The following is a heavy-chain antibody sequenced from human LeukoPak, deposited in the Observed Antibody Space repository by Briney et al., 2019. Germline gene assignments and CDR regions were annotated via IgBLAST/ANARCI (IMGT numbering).Heavy chain of an antibody. CDR3: ARDGIFDI. CDR1: GYTFTAYY. J-gene: IGHJ3*02. CDR2: INPSSGGR. V-gene: IGHV1-2*02. Sequence: ASVKVSCKPSGYTFTAYYIHWVRQAPGQGLEWMGWINPSSGGRDYAQKFQGRVTMTRDTSINKAYMEVSSLRSDDTAVYYCARDGIFDIWGQGTMVTVSS.